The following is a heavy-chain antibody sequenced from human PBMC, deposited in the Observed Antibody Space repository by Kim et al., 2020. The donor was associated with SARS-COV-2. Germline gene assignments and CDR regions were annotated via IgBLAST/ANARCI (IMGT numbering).Heavy chain of an antibody. CDR2: INHSGST. CDR3: ARGIRSSGYYDSSGPTTGCWFDP. D-gene: IGHD3-22*01. V-gene: IGHV4-34*01. CDR1: GGSFSGYY. J-gene: IGHJ5*02. Sequence: SETLSLTCAVYGGSFSGYYWSWIRQPPGKGLEWIGEINHSGSTNYNPSLKSRVTISVDTSKNQFSLKLSSVTAADTAVYYCARGIRSSGYYDSSGPTTGCWFDPWGQGTLVTVSS.